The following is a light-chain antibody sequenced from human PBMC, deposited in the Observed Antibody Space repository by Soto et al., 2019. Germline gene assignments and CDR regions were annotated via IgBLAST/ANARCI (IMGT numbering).Light chain of an antibody. CDR1: QSVSTNY. CDR3: HQYGSTPFT. CDR2: GAS. V-gene: IGKV3-20*01. Sequence: EIVLTQSPGTLSLSPGDRATLSCRASQSVSTNYLAWYQQKLGQAPRLLIYGASSRATGIQDRFSGNGSGTDFTLTISRLEPEDFAVYYCHQYGSTPFTFGPGTKVDI. J-gene: IGKJ3*01.